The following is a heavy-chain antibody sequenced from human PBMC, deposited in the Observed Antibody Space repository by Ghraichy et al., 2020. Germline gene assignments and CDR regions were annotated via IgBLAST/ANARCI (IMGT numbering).Heavy chain of an antibody. J-gene: IGHJ4*02. CDR1: GGSFSSYY. V-gene: IGHV4-4*07. D-gene: IGHD1-26*01. CDR2: IYPSGTP. CDR3: ARGAASASHYFDF. Sequence: SETLSLTCTVSGGSFSSYYWSWIRQPAGKGLEWIGRIYPSGTPNYTPSLWGLLTMSVDTSKNQFSLNVRSVNAADTAVYYCARGAASASHYFDFWGQGTMVTVSS.